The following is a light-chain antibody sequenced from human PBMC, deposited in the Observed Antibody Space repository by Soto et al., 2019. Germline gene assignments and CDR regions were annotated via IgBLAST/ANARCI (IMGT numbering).Light chain of an antibody. CDR3: QQYNSYPGP. V-gene: IGKV1-5*01. Sequence: EIQMTQSPSTLSASVGDRVTITCRASQSISSWLAWYQQKPGKAPKLLIYDASSLESGVPSRFSGSGSGTEFTLTISSLQPDDFATYYCQQYNSYPGPFGQGTKADNK. CDR1: QSISSW. J-gene: IGKJ1*01. CDR2: DAS.